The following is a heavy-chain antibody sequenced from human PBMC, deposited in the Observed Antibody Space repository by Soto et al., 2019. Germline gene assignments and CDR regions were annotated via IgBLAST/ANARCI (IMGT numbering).Heavy chain of an antibody. J-gene: IGHJ4*02. V-gene: IGHV1-69*02. CDR2: IIHILGIA. CDR3: ARITMVRGVPDY. D-gene: IGHD3-10*01. CDR1: GGTFSSYT. Sequence: QVQLVQSGAEVKKPGSSVKVSCKASGGTFSSYTISWVRQAPGQGLEWMGRIIHILGIANYAQKFQGRVTITADKSTSTAYMELSSLRSEDTAVYYCARITMVRGVPDYWGQGTLVTVSS.